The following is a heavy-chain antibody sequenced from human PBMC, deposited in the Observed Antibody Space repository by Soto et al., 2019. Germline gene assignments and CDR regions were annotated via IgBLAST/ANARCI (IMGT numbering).Heavy chain of an antibody. CDR2: IKHDGSVQ. Sequence: QLVESGGGLVQPGGSLRLSCEASGFTFSGYWMSWVRQAPGKGLEWVADIKHDGSVQYYVDSVKGRLTISRDNAKKQLYLQMNGMRAEATALYYCARATYSNDWYRFDLWGQGTLVTVSS. CDR1: GFTFSGYW. D-gene: IGHD3-9*01. CDR3: ARATYSNDWYRFDL. V-gene: IGHV3-7*03. J-gene: IGHJ4*02.